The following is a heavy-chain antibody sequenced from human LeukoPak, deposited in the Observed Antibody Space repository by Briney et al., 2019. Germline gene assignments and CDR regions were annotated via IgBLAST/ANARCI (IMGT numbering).Heavy chain of an antibody. V-gene: IGHV3-20*04. D-gene: IGHD2-15*01. CDR2: INWSGGST. Sequence: GGSLRLSCAASGFTFDDYGMSWVRQAPGKGLEWVSGINWSGGSTGYAESVKGRFTISRDNAKNYLYLQINSLRAQDTALYYGAIRGCWSLGSCYSAFDIWGQGTMVTVSS. CDR3: AIRGCWSLGSCYSAFDI. CDR1: GFTFDDYG. J-gene: IGHJ3*02.